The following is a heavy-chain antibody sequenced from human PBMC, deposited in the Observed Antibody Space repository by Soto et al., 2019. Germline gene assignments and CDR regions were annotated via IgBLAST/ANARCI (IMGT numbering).Heavy chain of an antibody. Sequence: QVQLVQSGAEVKTPGSSLKVSCKVSGSRFSNYVISWVRQAPGHGLEWLGRIIPIFNSTKYAQNFQGRVTIPAVKSTITASLELSSLRSDDTAVYYCAREGRGKKAGYNGLVSLGYWGQGTLVTVSS. CDR3: AREGRGKKAGYNGLVSLGY. CDR1: GSRFSNYV. CDR2: IIPIFNST. J-gene: IGHJ4*02. V-gene: IGHV1-69*06. D-gene: IGHD2-2*02.